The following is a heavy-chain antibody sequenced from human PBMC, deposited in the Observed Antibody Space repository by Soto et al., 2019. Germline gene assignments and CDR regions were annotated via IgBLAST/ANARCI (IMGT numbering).Heavy chain of an antibody. V-gene: IGHV2-5*02. CDR1: GFSLSTSGVG. Sequence: QITLKESGPTLVKPTQTLTLTCTFSGFSLSTSGVGVGWIRQPPGKALEWLALIYWDDDKRYSPSLKSRLTITKDTSKNQVVLTMTNMDPVDTATYYCAHSLSSCWYFRWLWWFDPWGQGTLVTVSS. CDR3: AHSLSSCWYFRWLWWFDP. CDR2: IYWDDDK. D-gene: IGHD6-19*01. J-gene: IGHJ5*02.